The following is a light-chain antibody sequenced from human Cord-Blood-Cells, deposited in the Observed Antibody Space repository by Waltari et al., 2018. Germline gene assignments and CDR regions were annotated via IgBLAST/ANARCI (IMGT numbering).Light chain of an antibody. CDR1: QSVSSY. V-gene: IGKV3-11*01. CDR3: QQRSNWPLT. CDR2: DAS. Sequence: EIVLTQSPATLSLSPGERATLSCRASQSVSSYLAWYKQKPGHAPRLLIYDASNRATGIPARFSGSGSGTDFTLTISSLEPEDFAVYYCQQRSNWPLTFGGGTKVEIK. J-gene: IGKJ4*01.